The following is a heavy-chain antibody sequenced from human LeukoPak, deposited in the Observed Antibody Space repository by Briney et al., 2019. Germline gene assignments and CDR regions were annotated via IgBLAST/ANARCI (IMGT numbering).Heavy chain of an antibody. CDR3: AKDIIDGSGSYFKRNTLFDY. J-gene: IGHJ4*02. V-gene: IGHV3-43*02. Sequence: GGSLSLSRAVSGFTHYEYVTQWPRQATLKGMAWISLLSGDGVSTYYTHSVKGRFTISRDNSNNSLYLQMNSLRTEDTALYYSAKDIIDGSGSYFKRNTLFDYWGQGTLVTVSS. D-gene: IGHD3-10*01. CDR1: GFTHYEYV. CDR2: LSGDGVST.